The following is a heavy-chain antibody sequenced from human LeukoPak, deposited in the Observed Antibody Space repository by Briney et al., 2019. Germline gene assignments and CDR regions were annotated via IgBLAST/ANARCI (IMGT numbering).Heavy chain of an antibody. V-gene: IGHV4-31*03. J-gene: IGHJ6*02. CDR2: ICSSGSA. D-gene: IGHD2-15*01. CDR1: GGSISSGVYC. Sequence: PSQTLSLTCTVSGGSISSGVYCWSWIRQRPGEGLQWIGYICSSGSAYYNASLKSRVSMSTDTSNNQFSLKLNSVTAADTAVYYCARDGGGSLHGVDVWGQGTTVTVSS. CDR3: ARDGGGSLHGVDV.